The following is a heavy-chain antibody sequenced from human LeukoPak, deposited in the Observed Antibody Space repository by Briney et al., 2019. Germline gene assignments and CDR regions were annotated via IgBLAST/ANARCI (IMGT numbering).Heavy chain of an antibody. J-gene: IGHJ3*02. V-gene: IGHV4-59*02. CDR2: IHYSGGA. Sequence: ASEPLSLTCAVSGGSVTTYHWTWIRQPPGKGLEWIGHIHYSGGADYNPSLKSRVSMSLDTSKNHFSLRLTSVTAADTGVYFCARAEGAASHIWGQGTMVTVSS. CDR1: GGSVTTYH. D-gene: IGHD3-16*01. CDR3: ARAEGAASHI.